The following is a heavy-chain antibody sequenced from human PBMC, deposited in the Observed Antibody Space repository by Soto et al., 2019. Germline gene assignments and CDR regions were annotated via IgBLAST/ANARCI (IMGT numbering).Heavy chain of an antibody. J-gene: IGHJ4*02. D-gene: IGHD5-18*01. V-gene: IGHV4-39*01. CDR2: IYYSGST. CDR1: GGSISSSSYY. CDR3: ATHIGARALQLWLHNFDHY. Sequence: SETLSLTCTVSGGSISSSSYYWGWIRQPPGKGLEWIGSIYYSGSTYYNPSLKSRVTISVDTSKNQFSLKLSSVTAADTAVYYCATHIGARALQLWLHNFDHYFGQGTLVTVPQ.